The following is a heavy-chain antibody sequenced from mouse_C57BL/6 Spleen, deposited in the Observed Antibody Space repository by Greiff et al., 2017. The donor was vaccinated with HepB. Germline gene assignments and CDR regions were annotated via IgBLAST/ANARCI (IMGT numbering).Heavy chain of an antibody. D-gene: IGHD1-1*01. J-gene: IGHJ4*01. CDR2: IWRGGST. CDR3: AKNRHYYGSSYDFFYAMDY. CDR1: GFSLTSYG. Sequence: VQVVESGPGLVQPSQSLSITCTVSGFSLTSYGVHWVRQSPGKGLEWLGVIWRGGSTDYNAAFMSRLSITKDNSKSQVFFKMNSLQADDTAIYYCAKNRHYYGSSYDFFYAMDYWGQGTSVTVSS. V-gene: IGHV2-5*01.